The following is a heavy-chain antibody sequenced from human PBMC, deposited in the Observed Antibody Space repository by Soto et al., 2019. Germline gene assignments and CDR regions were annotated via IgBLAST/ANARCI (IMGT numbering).Heavy chain of an antibody. CDR2: ISAYNGNT. CDR3: ARERAVGATAFNWFDP. D-gene: IGHD1-26*01. V-gene: IGHV1-18*01. Sequence: ASVKVSCKASGYTFTSYGISWVRQAPGQGLEWMGWISAYNGNTNYAQQLQGRVTMTTDTSTSTAYMELRSLISDDTAVYYCARERAVGATAFNWFDPWGQGTLVTVSS. J-gene: IGHJ5*02. CDR1: GYTFTSYG.